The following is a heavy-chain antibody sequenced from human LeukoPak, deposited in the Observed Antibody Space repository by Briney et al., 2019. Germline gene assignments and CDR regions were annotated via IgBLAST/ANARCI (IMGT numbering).Heavy chain of an antibody. CDR2: INPNSGGT. CDR1: GYTFTGYY. V-gene: IGHV1-2*02. Sequence: ASVKVSCKASGYTFTGYYMHWVRQAPGQGLEWMGWINPNSGGTNYAQKFQGRVTMTRDTSISTAYMELSRLTSDDTAVYYCAIIDFWSGYDYYYYYMDVWGKGTTVTVSS. D-gene: IGHD3-3*01. CDR3: AIIDFWSGYDYYYYYMDV. J-gene: IGHJ6*03.